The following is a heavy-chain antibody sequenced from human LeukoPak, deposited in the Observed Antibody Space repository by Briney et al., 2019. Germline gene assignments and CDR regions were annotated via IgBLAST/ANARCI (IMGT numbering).Heavy chain of an antibody. CDR1: GYTLTELS. CDR2: FDPEDGET. J-gene: IGHJ4*02. Sequence: ASVKVSCKVSGYTLTELSMHWVRQAPGKGLEWMGGFDPEDGETIYAQKFQGRVTMTEDTSTDTAYMELSSLRSEDTAVYYCATDGMAGTGFDYWGQGTLVTVSS. D-gene: IGHD6-19*01. CDR3: ATDGMAGTGFDY. V-gene: IGHV1-24*01.